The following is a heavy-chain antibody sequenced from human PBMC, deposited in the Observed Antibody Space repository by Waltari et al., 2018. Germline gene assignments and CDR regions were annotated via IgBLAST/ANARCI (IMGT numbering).Heavy chain of an antibody. D-gene: IGHD6-19*01. CDR3: ATKMSDQWLRE. CDR2: VDAEDGET. V-gene: IGHV1-69-2*01. CDR1: GYTFTEYY. Sequence: EVHLVQSGAAVKRPGAPVKISCKASGYTFTEYYLHWVRQAPGKGLEWMGHVDAEDGETEMSDKCQGRVDMTADTSTETAYIEVRSLTSDDMAVYYCATKMSDQWLREWGQGTLVTVSS. J-gene: IGHJ1*01.